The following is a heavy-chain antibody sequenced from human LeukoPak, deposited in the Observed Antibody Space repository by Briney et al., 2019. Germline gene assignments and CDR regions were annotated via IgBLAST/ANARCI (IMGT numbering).Heavy chain of an antibody. J-gene: IGHJ4*02. CDR1: GFTFMTYW. CDR2: IKQDVSEK. V-gene: IGHV3-7*01. D-gene: IGHD2-2*01. CDR3: ARVRKDIVVVPGAMRDTYYFDY. Sequence: GGSLRLSCAASGFTFMTYWMSWVRQAPGKGLEWVANIKQDVSEKYYVDSVKGRFTISRDNAKNSLYLQMNSLRAEDTAVYYCARVRKDIVVVPGAMRDTYYFDYWGQGTLVAVSS.